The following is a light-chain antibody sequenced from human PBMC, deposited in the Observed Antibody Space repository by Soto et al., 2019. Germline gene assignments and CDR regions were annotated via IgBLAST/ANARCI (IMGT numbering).Light chain of an antibody. CDR3: LQGTHSLRT. V-gene: IGKV2-30*01. J-gene: IGKJ1*01. CDR1: QRLLYSDGNTY. CDR2: KVS. Sequence: EVVMTQSPLSLPVTLGQPASISCRSSQRLLYSDGNTYLNWFQQRPGQSPRRLIYKVSTRDSGVPARFSGSGSGTDFTLKISRVEAEDVGVYYCLQGTHSLRTFGQGTKVDIK.